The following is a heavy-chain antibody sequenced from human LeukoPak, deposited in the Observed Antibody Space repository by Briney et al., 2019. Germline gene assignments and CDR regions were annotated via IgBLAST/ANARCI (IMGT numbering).Heavy chain of an antibody. CDR2: IYASGST. CDR1: GGSISSGSYY. Sequence: PSRTLSLTCTVSGGSISSGSYYWSWIRQPAGKGLEWIGRIYASGSTNYNPSLKSRVTISVDTSKNQFSLNLSSVTAADTAVYYCARDPGEGWLRWSALDIWGQGTKVTVSS. CDR3: ARDPGEGWLRWSALDI. D-gene: IGHD5-12*01. J-gene: IGHJ3*02. V-gene: IGHV4-61*02.